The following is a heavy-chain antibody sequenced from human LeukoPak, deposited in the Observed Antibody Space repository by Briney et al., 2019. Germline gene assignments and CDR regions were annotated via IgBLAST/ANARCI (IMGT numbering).Heavy chain of an antibody. V-gene: IGHV4-59*01. J-gene: IGHJ4*02. Sequence: PSETLSLTCTVSGDSIRGYYWSWLRQPPGKGLEWIGNVYYGGKINYNSSLVRRLTLSVGTSKNQFSLKLPSVTAADTAVYFCARARELAFMAYYFDYWGQGTLATVSS. CDR1: GDSIRGYY. CDR3: ARARELAFMAYYFDY. CDR2: VYYGGKI. D-gene: IGHD3-9*01.